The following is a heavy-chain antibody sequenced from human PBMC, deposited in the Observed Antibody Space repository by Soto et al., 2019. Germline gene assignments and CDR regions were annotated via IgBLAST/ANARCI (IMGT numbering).Heavy chain of an antibody. CDR2: INTDGSNT. V-gene: IGHV3-74*01. Sequence: SLRLSCAASGLTFNRYWMHWVRHAPGKGLVWVSHINTDGSNTNYADSVKGRFTISRDNAKSTLFLQMDSLRDEDTAVYYCAREFCSGGNCYTYYFDPWGQGIPVTSPQ. CDR1: GLTFNRYW. CDR3: AREFCSGGNCYTYYFDP. D-gene: IGHD2-15*01. J-gene: IGHJ5*02.